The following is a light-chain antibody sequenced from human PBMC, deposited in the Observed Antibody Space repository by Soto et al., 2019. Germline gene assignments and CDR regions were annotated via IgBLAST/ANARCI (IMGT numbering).Light chain of an antibody. V-gene: IGKV3-11*01. Sequence: EILLTQSPVTLSLSPGERATLSCRASQNVRGYLAWYQQKPGQAPRLLIYGASNRATGIPARFSGSGSGTDFTLNISRLGPEDSSVYYCQQNLGVHTFGQGTTVEIX. CDR3: QQNLGVHT. J-gene: IGKJ1*01. CDR1: QNVRGY. CDR2: GAS.